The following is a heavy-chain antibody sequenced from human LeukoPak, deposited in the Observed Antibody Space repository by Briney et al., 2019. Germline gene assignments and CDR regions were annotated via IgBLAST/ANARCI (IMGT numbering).Heavy chain of an antibody. V-gene: IGHV3-30-3*01. J-gene: IGHJ4*02. CDR3: ARDRTAASWSGSFDY. CDR2: MSYDGSNK. Sequence: GGSLRLSCAASGFTFSNYAMHWVRRAPGKGLEWVAVMSYDGSNKYYADSVKGRFTISRDNSKDTLYLQMSSLRTEDTAVYYCARDRTAASWSGSFDYWGQGTLVTVSS. D-gene: IGHD3/OR15-3a*01. CDR1: GFTFSNYA.